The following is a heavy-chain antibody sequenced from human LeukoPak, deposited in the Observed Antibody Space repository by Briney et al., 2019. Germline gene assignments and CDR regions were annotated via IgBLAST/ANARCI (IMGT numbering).Heavy chain of an antibody. J-gene: IGHJ5*01. CDR3: AREGTTNWDRFNWFDS. CDR2: INTGNGDT. CDR1: GHTFTSYG. V-gene: IGHV1-3*03. D-gene: IGHD1-14*01. Sequence: ASVKVSCKTSGHTFTSYGLHWVRQAPGQRLEWTGGINTGNGDTRYSQKFQGRVTFTRDISASTAYMELHSLTSEDMAVYYCAREGTTNWDRFNWFDSWGQGTLVTVSS.